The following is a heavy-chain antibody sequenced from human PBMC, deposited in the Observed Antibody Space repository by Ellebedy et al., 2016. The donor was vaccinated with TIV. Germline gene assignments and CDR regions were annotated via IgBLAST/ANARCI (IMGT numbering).Heavy chain of an antibody. Sequence: MPSETLSLTCAVYGGSFSGYHWSWIRQPPGKGLEWIGEINHSGSTNYNPSLKSRVTISVDTSKNQFSLKLSSVTAADTAVYYCASADTPDAFDIWGQGTMVTVSS. CDR3: ASADTPDAFDI. V-gene: IGHV4-34*01. CDR1: GGSFSGYH. D-gene: IGHD2-15*01. J-gene: IGHJ3*02. CDR2: INHSGST.